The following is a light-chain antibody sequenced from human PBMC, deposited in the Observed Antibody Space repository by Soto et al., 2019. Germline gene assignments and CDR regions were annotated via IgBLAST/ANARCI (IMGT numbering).Light chain of an antibody. V-gene: IGKV3-20*01. J-gene: IGKJ4*01. Sequence: EVVLTQSPGTLSLSRGERATLSCRASERIYSAYLGWYQQKPGQAPRLLISGASTGATGIPARFSGSGSGTEFTLTINSLQSEDFAVYYCQQRGSWPQYTFGGGTKVDIK. CDR3: QQRGSWPQYT. CDR2: GAS. CDR1: ERIYSAY.